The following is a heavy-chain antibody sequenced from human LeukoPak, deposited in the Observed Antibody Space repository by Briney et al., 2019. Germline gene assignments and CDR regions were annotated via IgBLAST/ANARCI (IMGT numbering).Heavy chain of an antibody. Sequence: PGRSLRLSCAASGFTFDDYAMPWVRQAPGKGLEWVSGISWNSGSIGYADSVKGRFTISRDNAKESLYLQMSSLRAEDTALYYCAKGRAARILYYFDYWGQGTLVTVSS. V-gene: IGHV3-9*01. CDR1: GFTFDDYA. J-gene: IGHJ4*02. CDR2: ISWNSGSI. D-gene: IGHD6-6*01. CDR3: AKGRAARILYYFDY.